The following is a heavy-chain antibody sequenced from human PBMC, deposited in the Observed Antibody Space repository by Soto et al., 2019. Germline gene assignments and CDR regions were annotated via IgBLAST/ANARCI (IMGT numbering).Heavy chain of an antibody. CDR3: ARTFRGPYTYDILTVYYYYGMHF. J-gene: IGHJ6*02. CDR1: GGSISSGDYY. Sequence: PSETLSLTWTVSGGSISSGDYYWSWIRQRPGKGLEWIGHIYYSGSTCYNPSLKSRVTISVDTSKNQFSLKLSSVTAADTAVYYCARTFRGPYTYDILTVYYYYGMHFWGQGPTVSV. V-gene: IGHV4-30-4*01. CDR2: IYYSGST. D-gene: IGHD3-9*01.